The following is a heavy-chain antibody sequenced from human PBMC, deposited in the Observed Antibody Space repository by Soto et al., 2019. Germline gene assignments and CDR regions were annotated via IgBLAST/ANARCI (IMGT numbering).Heavy chain of an antibody. V-gene: IGHV1-69*01. CDR1: GGTFSSYA. D-gene: IGHD3-3*01. CDR3: AREERFWSGYQYYYYYGMDV. Sequence: QVQLVQSGAEVKKPGSSVKVSCKASGGTFSSYAISWVRQAPGQGLEWMGGIIPIFGTANYAQKFQGRVTITADESTSKDYMELSSLRSEDTAVYYCAREERFWSGYQYYYYYGMDVWGQGTTVTVSS. J-gene: IGHJ6*02. CDR2: IIPIFGTA.